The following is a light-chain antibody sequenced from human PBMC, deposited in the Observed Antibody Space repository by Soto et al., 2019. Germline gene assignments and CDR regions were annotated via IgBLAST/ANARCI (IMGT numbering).Light chain of an antibody. CDR3: QQYGSPPLT. Sequence: EIVLTQSPATLSLSPGERATLSCGASQSVNSIYLAWYQQKPGLAPRLLISDAFSRATGVPDRFSGSGSGTDFTLTISRLEPEDFAVYYCQQYGSPPLTFGGRTKVEIK. CDR1: QSVNSIY. V-gene: IGKV3D-20*01. CDR2: DAF. J-gene: IGKJ4*01.